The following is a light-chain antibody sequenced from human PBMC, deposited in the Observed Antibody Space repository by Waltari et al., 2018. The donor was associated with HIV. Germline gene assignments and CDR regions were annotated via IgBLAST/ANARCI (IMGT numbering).Light chain of an antibody. J-gene: IGKJ3*01. V-gene: IGKV3D-11*01. CDR3: QQRSNWH. Sequence: EIVLTQSPATLSLSPGERATLSCRASQRISSYLAWYQQKPGQAPRLLIYDASNRASGIPARFSGSGSGTDFTLTISSLEPEDFALYYCQQRSNWHFGPGTKVDIK. CDR1: QRISSY. CDR2: DAS.